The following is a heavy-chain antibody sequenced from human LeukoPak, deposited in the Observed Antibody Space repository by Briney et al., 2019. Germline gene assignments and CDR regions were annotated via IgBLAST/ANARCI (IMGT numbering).Heavy chain of an antibody. V-gene: IGHV3-74*01. CDR1: GFKFSSYW. CDR3: VRDNAYTFDY. Sequence: GSLRLSCAVSGFKFSSYWMNWVRQVPGKGLVWVAQINTNGDSANYADSVKGRFTISRDNAKSTLSLQMNSLRAEDTAIYYCVRDNAYTFDYWGQGTLVTVSS. CDR2: INTNGDSA. D-gene: IGHD5-24*01. J-gene: IGHJ4*01.